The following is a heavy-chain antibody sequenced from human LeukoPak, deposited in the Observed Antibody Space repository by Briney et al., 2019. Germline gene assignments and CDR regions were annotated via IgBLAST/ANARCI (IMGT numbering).Heavy chain of an antibody. D-gene: IGHD3-10*01. CDR2: IYYSGST. CDR3: ARPRSGSYFNYYFDY. Sequence: PSETLSLTCTVSGGSISNSSYYWGWIRQPPGKGLEWIGSIYYSGSTYYNPSLKSRVTISVDTSKNQFSLKLSSVTAADTAVYYCARPRSGSYFNYYFDYWGQGTLVTVSS. CDR1: GGSISNSSYY. V-gene: IGHV4-39*07. J-gene: IGHJ4*02.